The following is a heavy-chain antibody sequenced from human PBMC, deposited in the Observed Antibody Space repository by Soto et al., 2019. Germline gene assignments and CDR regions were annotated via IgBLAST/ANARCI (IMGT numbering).Heavy chain of an antibody. D-gene: IGHD3-22*01. CDR2: ISGSGGST. CDR3: AKGVRSYYYYGMDV. J-gene: IGHJ6*02. CDR1: GFTFSSYA. V-gene: IGHV3-23*01. Sequence: EVQLLESGGDLVQPGGSLRLSCAASGFTFSSYAMTWVRQAPGKGLEWVSGISGSGGSTYYADSVKGRFTISRDNSKNTMYQQMNSLRAEDTAVYYCAKGVRSYYYYGMDVWGQGTTVTVSS.